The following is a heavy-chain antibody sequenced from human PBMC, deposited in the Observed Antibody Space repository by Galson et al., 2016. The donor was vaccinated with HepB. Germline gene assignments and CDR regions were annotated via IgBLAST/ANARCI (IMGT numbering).Heavy chain of an antibody. CDR1: AGSVSSGSYY. Sequence: SETLSLTCTVSAGSVSSGSYYWTWIRQPPGKGLEWLGYINYSGSANYNPYPKTRVTISVDTSDNKFSLKLTSLTAADTAVYYCARFSVSTKTRYYYALDVWGQGTTVTASS. CDR3: ARFSVSTKTRYYYALDV. J-gene: IGHJ6*02. V-gene: IGHV4-61*01. CDR2: INYSGSA. D-gene: IGHD2-2*01.